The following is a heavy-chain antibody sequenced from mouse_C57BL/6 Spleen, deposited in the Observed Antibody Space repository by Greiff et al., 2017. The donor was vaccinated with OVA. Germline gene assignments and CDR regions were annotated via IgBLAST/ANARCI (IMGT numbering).Heavy chain of an antibody. Sequence: VQRVESGAELARPGASVKLSCKASGYTFTSYGISWVKQRTGQGLEWIGEIYPRSGNTYYNEKFKGKATLTADKSSSTAYMELRSLTSEDSAVYFCARSGTTVVARDFDYWGQGTTLTVSS. D-gene: IGHD1-1*01. CDR3: ARSGTTVVARDFDY. CDR2: IYPRSGNT. CDR1: GYTFTSYG. J-gene: IGHJ2*01. V-gene: IGHV1-81*01.